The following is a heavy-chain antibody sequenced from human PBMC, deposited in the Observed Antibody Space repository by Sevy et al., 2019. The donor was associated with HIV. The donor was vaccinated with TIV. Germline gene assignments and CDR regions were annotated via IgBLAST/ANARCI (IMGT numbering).Heavy chain of an antibody. CDR2: LNPSSSNT. CDR3: ARAAAGAYDAFDI. CDR1: GYTFSVYD. V-gene: IGHV1-8*03. Sequence: GASVKVSCKASGYTFSVYDINWVRQVTGQGLEWMGWLNPSSSNTGYAENFQGRVTFTMDSSTSTGYMEMSSLRSEDTAVYYCARAAAGAYDAFDIWGQGTLVTVSS. J-gene: IGHJ3*02. D-gene: IGHD6-13*01.